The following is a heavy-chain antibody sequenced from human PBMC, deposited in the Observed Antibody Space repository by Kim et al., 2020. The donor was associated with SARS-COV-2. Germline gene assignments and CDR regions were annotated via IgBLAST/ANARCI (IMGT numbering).Heavy chain of an antibody. CDR3: ATEWPGDYSLEH. CDR1: GFAFTSYI. V-gene: IGHV3-21*01. D-gene: IGHD2-15*01. J-gene: IGHJ4*02. Sequence: GGSLRLSCAAYGFAFTSYIMNWVRQAPGKGLEWVSSISGTDKYIYYGDSVKGRFTISRDNAKNSMYLQMNSLRAEDTAVYYCATEWPGDYSLEHWGQGSL. CDR2: ISGTDKYI.